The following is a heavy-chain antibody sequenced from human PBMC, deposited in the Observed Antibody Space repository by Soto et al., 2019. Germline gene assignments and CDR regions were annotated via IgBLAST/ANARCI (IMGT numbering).Heavy chain of an antibody. D-gene: IGHD1-1*01. V-gene: IGHV3-74*01. CDR1: GFTFSAYW. J-gene: IGHJ4*02. CDR2: ISDDGSTA. CDR3: ARGPRVSSTGTGAH. Sequence: GESLKISCAVSGFTFSAYWMHWVRQVPGKGLTWVSRISDDGSTATYADSVKGRFVISRDNAKNSLYLEMNTLRADDSGLYYCARGPRVSSTGTGAHWGRGTLVTAPQ.